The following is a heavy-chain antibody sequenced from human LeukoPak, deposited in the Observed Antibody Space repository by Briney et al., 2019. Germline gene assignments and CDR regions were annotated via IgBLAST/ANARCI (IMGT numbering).Heavy chain of an antibody. CDR3: ARDHSPYYDILTGRGMDV. V-gene: IGHV1-46*01. CDR2: INPSGGST. D-gene: IGHD3-9*01. CDR1: GYTFTSYY. J-gene: IGHJ6*03. Sequence: ASVKVSCKASGYTFTSYYMHWVRQAPGQGLEWMGIINPSGGSTSYAQKFQGRVTMTRDMSTSTVYMELSSLRSEDTAVYYCARDHSPYYDILTGRGMDVWGKGTTVTISS.